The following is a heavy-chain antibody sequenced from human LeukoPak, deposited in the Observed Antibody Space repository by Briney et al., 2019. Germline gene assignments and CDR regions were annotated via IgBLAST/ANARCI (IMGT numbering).Heavy chain of an antibody. V-gene: IGHV4-4*07. CDR2: IYISGST. Sequence: SETLSLTCTVSGGSISSDYWSWIRQAAGKGLEWIGRIYISGSTNYNPSLKSRVTMSVDTSKNQFSLKLTSVTAADTAMYCCARDTLWSEFDPWGQGTLVTVSS. D-gene: IGHD1-1*01. J-gene: IGHJ5*02. CDR1: GGSISSDY. CDR3: ARDTLWSEFDP.